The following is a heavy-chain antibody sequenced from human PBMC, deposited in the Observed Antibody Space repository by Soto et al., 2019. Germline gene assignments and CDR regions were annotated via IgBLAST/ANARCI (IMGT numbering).Heavy chain of an antibody. J-gene: IGHJ4*02. V-gene: IGHV1-69*13. CDR1: GGTFSSYA. CDR3: VCGGQNYYDSSGYYFDY. CDR2: IIPIFGTA. D-gene: IGHD3-22*01. Sequence: ASVKVSCKASGGTFSSYAISWVRQAPGQGLEWMGGIIPIFGTANYAQKFQGRVTITADESTSTAYMELSSLRSEDTAVYYCVCGGQNYYDSSGYYFDYWGQGTLVTVSS.